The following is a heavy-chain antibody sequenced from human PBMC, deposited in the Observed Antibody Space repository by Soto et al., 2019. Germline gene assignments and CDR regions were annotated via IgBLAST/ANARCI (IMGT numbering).Heavy chain of an antibody. J-gene: IGHJ6*02. D-gene: IGHD6-13*01. V-gene: IGHV3-33*01. CDR2: IWDDGSNK. CDR3: ARGGIAAAGYYYYGMDV. CDR1: GFTFSSYG. Sequence: QVQLVESGGGVVQPGRSLRLSCAASGFTFSSYGMHWVRQAPGKGLEWVAVIWDDGSNKYYADSVKGRFTISRDNSKNTLYLQMNSLRAEDTAVYYCARGGIAAAGYYYYGMDVWGQGTTVTVSS.